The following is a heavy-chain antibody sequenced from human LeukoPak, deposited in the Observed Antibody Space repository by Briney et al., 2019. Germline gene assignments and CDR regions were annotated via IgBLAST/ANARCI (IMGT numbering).Heavy chain of an antibody. V-gene: IGHV3-30*02. Sequence: PGGSLRLSCAASGFTFSSYSMNWVRQAPGKGLEWVAFIRYDGSNKYYADSVKARFTISRDNSKNTLYLQMSSLRAEETAVYYCAKDSNSGSGSYTNYFDYWGQGTLVTVSS. CDR2: IRYDGSNK. J-gene: IGHJ4*02. CDR3: AKDSNSGSGSYTNYFDY. CDR1: GFTFSSYS. D-gene: IGHD3-10*01.